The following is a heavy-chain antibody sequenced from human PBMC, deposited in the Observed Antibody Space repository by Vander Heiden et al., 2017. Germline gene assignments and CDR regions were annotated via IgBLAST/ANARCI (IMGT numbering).Heavy chain of an antibody. Sequence: QVQLQQWGAGLLKPSETLSLTCAVYGWSFSGYYCSWIRQPPGKGLEWIGEINHSGSTNYNPSLKSRVTISVDTSKNQFSLKLSSVTAANTAVYYCARGHCSSTSCDYYYGMDVWGQGTTVTVSS. CDR1: GWSFSGYY. J-gene: IGHJ6*02. CDR2: INHSGST. D-gene: IGHD2-2*01. V-gene: IGHV4-34*01. CDR3: ARGHCSSTSCDYYYGMDV.